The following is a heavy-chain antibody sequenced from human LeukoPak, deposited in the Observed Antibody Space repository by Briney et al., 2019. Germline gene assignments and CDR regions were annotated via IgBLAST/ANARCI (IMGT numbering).Heavy chain of an antibody. J-gene: IGHJ5*02. CDR2: IYYSGST. CDR1: GGSLSSYY. Sequence: PSETLSLTCTVSGGSLSSYYWSWIRQPPGKELEWIGYIYYSGSTNYNPSLKSRVTISLDTSKNQFSLKLSSVTAADTAVYFCARYSSAVAGARWFDHWGQGTLVTVSS. D-gene: IGHD2-21*01. V-gene: IGHV4-59*01. CDR3: ARYSSAVAGARWFDH.